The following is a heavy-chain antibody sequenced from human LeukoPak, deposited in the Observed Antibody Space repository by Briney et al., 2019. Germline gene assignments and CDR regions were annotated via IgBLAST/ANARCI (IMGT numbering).Heavy chain of an antibody. CDR1: GDSISSYY. CDR3: ARGPYYDSDY. D-gene: IGHD3-3*01. Sequence: SETLSLTRTVSGDSISSYYWSWIRQPPGKGLEWIGYIYYRGSTNYNPSLKSRVTISVDTSKNQFSLKLNSVTAADTAVYYCARGPYYDSDYWGQGTLVTVSS. CDR2: IYYRGST. J-gene: IGHJ4*02. V-gene: IGHV4-59*13.